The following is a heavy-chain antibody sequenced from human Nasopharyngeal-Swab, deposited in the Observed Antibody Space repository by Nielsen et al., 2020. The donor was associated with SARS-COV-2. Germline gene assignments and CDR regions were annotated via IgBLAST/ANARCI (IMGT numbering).Heavy chain of an antibody. J-gene: IGHJ6*02. CDR3: ASCSSTSCPLKMDV. V-gene: IGHV4-34*01. CDR1: GGSFSGDY. D-gene: IGHD2-2*01. Sequence: SETLSLTCAVYGGSFSGDYWSWIRQPPGKGLEWIGEINDSGSTNYNPSLKSRVTISVDTSKNQFSLKLSSVTAADTAVYYCASCSSTSCPLKMDVWGQGTTVTVSS. CDR2: INDSGST.